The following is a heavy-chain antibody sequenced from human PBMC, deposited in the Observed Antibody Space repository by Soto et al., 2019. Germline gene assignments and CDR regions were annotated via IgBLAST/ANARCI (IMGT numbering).Heavy chain of an antibody. CDR2: IYHSGST. CDR3: ARDQSYDILTGWGRYYYYGMDV. J-gene: IGHJ6*02. Sequence: PETLALTCTGSGGSISSYYWSWMRQPAGKGLEWIGRIYHSGSTYYNPSLKSRVTISVDTSKNQFSLKLSSVTAADTAVYYCARDQSYDILTGWGRYYYYGMDVWGQGTTVTVSS. D-gene: IGHD3-9*01. V-gene: IGHV4-4*07. CDR1: GGSISSYY.